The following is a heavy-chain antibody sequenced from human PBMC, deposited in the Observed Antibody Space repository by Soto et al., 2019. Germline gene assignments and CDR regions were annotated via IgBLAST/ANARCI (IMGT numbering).Heavy chain of an antibody. CDR3: ARDSASKRPSSSDAFGI. D-gene: IGHD6-6*01. J-gene: IGHJ3*02. CDR1: GYTFTSYG. Sequence: ASVKVSCKASGYTFTSYGIRWVRQAPGQGLEWMGWISAYNGNTNYAQKLQGRVTMTTDTSTSTAYMELRSLRSDDTAVYYCARDSASKRPSSSDAFGIWGQGTMVTVSS. V-gene: IGHV1-18*01. CDR2: ISAYNGNT.